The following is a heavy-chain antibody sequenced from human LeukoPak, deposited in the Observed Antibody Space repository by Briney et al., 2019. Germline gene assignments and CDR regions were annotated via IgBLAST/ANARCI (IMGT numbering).Heavy chain of an antibody. V-gene: IGHV1-46*01. Sequence: ASVKVSCKASGYTFTSYYMHWVRQAPGQGLEWMGIINPSGGSTSYAQKFQGRVTMTRDTSTSTAYMELSSLRSEDTAVYYCARAQGSGYYSNYWGQGTLVTVSS. CDR3: ARAQGSGYYSNY. J-gene: IGHJ4*02. CDR2: INPSGGST. CDR1: GYTFTSYY. D-gene: IGHD3-22*01.